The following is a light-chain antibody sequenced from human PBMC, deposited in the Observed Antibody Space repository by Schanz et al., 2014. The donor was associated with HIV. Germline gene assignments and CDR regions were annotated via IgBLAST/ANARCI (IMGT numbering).Light chain of an antibody. CDR2: DVS. Sequence: QSALTQPPSASGSPGQSVTISCTGTNSDVGAYNYVSWYQRPPGKAPKLMIFDVSVRPSGVSNRFSGSKSGNTASLTISGLQAEDEADYYCSSYTSTNTVIFGGGTKLTVL. CDR1: NSDVGAYNY. CDR3: SSYTSTNTVI. J-gene: IGLJ2*01. V-gene: IGLV2-14*03.